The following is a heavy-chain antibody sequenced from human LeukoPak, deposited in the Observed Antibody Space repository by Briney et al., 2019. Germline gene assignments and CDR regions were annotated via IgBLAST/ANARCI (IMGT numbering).Heavy chain of an antibody. J-gene: IGHJ4*02. CDR1: GGSIRGYY. CDR2: VFTDGSS. D-gene: IGHD6-19*01. CDR3: ARDLLSTAGYFDY. V-gene: IGHV4-4*07. Sequence: PSETLSLTCSVSGGSIRGYYWSWIRQPAGKGLEWIGRVFTDGSSNYNPSLKSRVTMSVDTSNNQFSLKLSSVTAADTAVYYCARDLLSTAGYFDYWGQGTLVTVSS.